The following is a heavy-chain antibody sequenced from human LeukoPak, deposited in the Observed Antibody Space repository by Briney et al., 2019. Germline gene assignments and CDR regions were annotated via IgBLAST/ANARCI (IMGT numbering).Heavy chain of an antibody. CDR3: ARVARYYSDY. Sequence: QPGRSLRLSCAASGFTFSTYEMKWVRQAPGKGLEWVSYISSSGSTIYYADSVKGRFTISRDNAKNSLYLQMSSLRADDTAVYYCARVARYYSDYWGQGTLVTVSS. D-gene: IGHD5-12*01. V-gene: IGHV3-48*03. J-gene: IGHJ4*02. CDR2: ISSSGSTI. CDR1: GFTFSTYE.